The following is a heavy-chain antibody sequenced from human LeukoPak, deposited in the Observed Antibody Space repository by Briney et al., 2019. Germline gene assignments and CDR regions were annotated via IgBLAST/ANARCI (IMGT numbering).Heavy chain of an antibody. CDR2: TKGNGGST. J-gene: IGHJ5*01. Sequence: GGSLRLSCAASGFTFTDYAMNWVRQAPGKGLEWVASTKGNGGSTNYTDSVKDRFTISRDNSKNTVYLQMHSLRADDTAVYYCAKGSYYYDTSGYFASWGHGALVTVPS. CDR3: AKGSYYYDTSGYFAS. D-gene: IGHD3-22*01. V-gene: IGHV3-23*01. CDR1: GFTFTDYA.